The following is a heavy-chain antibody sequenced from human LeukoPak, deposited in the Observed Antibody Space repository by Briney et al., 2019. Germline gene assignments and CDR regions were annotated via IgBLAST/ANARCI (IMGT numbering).Heavy chain of an antibody. V-gene: IGHV3-11*01. J-gene: IGHJ4*02. D-gene: IGHD3-22*01. Sequence: GGSLRLSCAASGFTFSEYYMSWIRQAPGKGLEWVSYISSSGSTIYYADSVKGRFTISRDNAKNSLYLQMNSLRAEDTAVYYCARDQYYYDSSGLDYWGQGTLVTVSS. CDR1: GFTFSEYY. CDR2: ISSSGSTI. CDR3: ARDQYYYDSSGLDY.